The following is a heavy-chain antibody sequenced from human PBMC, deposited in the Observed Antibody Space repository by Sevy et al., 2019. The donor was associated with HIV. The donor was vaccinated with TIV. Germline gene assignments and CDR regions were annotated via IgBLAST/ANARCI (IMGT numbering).Heavy chain of an antibody. Sequence: GGSLRLSCEVSGFTFSSYAMSWVRQVQGKGLEWVSALSGCGGSTYYADSVKGRFTISRDNSKNTLYLQMNRLRAEDTAVYYWAKDMYCDFWSGYTQGGQGTLVTVSS. CDR3: AKDMYCDFWSGYTQ. CDR1: GFTFSSYA. J-gene: IGHJ4*02. V-gene: IGHV3-23*01. CDR2: LSGCGGST. D-gene: IGHD3-3*01.